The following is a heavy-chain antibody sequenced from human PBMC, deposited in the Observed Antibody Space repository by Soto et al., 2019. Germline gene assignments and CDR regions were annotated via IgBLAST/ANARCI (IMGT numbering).Heavy chain of an antibody. CDR1: GFSFTNVW. CDR2: IKSKSDAETT. V-gene: IGHV3-15*01. D-gene: IGHD3-10*01. Sequence: GGSLRLSCAASGFSFTNVWMSWVRQVPGKGLEWVGRIKSKSDAETTDYAAPVKGRFTISRDDSKNTLYLQMNSLKTEDTAVYYCVPHRLALEGAYYRNHGFFDYWGQGTLVTVSS. CDR3: VPHRLALEGAYYRNHGFFDY. J-gene: IGHJ4*02.